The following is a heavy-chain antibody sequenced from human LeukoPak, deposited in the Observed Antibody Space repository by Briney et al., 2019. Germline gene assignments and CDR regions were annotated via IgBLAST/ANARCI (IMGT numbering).Heavy chain of an antibody. Sequence: HAGGSLRLSCAASGFSFSRNGMHWVRQGPGQGLEWVAVVWYDGSNKNYADSVKGRFTISRDNSKNTLYLQMNSLRAEDTAVYYCAREASYNSYGSGYYFDYWGLGTLVTVSS. CDR3: AREASYNSYGSGYYFDY. CDR1: GFSFSRNG. D-gene: IGHD5-24*01. V-gene: IGHV3-33*01. J-gene: IGHJ4*02. CDR2: VWYDGSNK.